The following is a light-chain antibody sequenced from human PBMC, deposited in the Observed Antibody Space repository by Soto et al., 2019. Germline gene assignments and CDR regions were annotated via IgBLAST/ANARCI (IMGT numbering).Light chain of an antibody. Sequence: EIVMTQSPATLSVSPGERATLSCRASQSVSSNLAWYQQKPGQAPRLLIYGASTRATGIPARFSGSRSGTEFTLTINSLQSEDFALYYCQQYNNWWGAFGQGTKVEIK. CDR2: GAS. CDR3: QQYNNWWGA. CDR1: QSVSSN. J-gene: IGKJ1*01. V-gene: IGKV3-15*01.